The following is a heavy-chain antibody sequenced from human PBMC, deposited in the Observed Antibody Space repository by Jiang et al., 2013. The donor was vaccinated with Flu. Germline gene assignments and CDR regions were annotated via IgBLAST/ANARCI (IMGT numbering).Heavy chain of an antibody. CDR2: IIPIFGTA. Sequence: SGAEVKKPGASVKVSCKASGYTFTSYSISWVRQAPGQGLEWMGGIIPIFGTANYAQKFQGRVTITADESTSTAYMDLSSLRSEDTAVYYCARGGSYCTSVDCYDTFDYWGQGTLVTVSS. V-gene: IGHV1-69*13. CDR3: ARGGSYCTSVDCYDTFDY. D-gene: IGHD2-2*01. CDR1: GYTFTSYS. J-gene: IGHJ4*02.